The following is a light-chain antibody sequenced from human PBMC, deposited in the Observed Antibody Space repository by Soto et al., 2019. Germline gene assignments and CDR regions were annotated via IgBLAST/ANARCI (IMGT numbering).Light chain of an antibody. Sequence: HSDLTQPASVSGSPGQSITISCTGTSSDVGTYNYVSWYQQHPGKAPKLIIFDVNKRPSGVPDRFSGSKSGNTASLTISGLQPDDEADDYCCSFTGLYNCSLYVVGTGTKVPDL. CDR1: SSDVGTYNY. V-gene: IGLV2-11*01. CDR2: DVN. J-gene: IGLJ1*01. CDR3: CSFTGLYNCSLYV.